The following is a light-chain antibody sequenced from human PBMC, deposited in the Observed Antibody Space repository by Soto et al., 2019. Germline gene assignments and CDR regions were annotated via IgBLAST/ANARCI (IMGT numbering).Light chain of an antibody. CDR2: ETS. Sequence: DIQMTQSPSTLSASVGDRVTITCRASQSISSWLAWYQQKPGKAPSLLIYETSSLENGVPSRFSGSGSGTEFSLTISRLQPPDSATYYCQQYNSGWTFGQGTKVDIK. J-gene: IGKJ1*01. V-gene: IGKV1-5*03. CDR1: QSISSW. CDR3: QQYNSGWT.